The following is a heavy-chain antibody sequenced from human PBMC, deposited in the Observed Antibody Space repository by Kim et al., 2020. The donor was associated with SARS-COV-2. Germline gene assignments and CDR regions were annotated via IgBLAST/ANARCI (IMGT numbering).Heavy chain of an antibody. CDR3: ARVGDGKCY. J-gene: IGHJ4*02. CDR2: ST. V-gene: IGHV4-30-2*04. Sequence: STYHHPSRQSRVTLSVDTAKNQFSLKLSSVTAADTAVYYCARVGDGKCYWGQGTLVTVSS.